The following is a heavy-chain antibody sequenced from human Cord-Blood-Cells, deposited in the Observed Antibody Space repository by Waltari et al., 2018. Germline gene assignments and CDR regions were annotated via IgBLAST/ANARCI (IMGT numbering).Heavy chain of an antibody. D-gene: IGHD2-2*01. Sequence: QVQLVQSGAEVKKPGSSVKVSCKASGGTFSSYAISWVRQAPGQGLEWMGGISPIFGTANDAQKFQGRVTITADESTSTAYMELSSLRSEDTAVYYCARIGPYCSSTSCYDYWGQGTLVTVSS. CDR2: ISPIFGTA. CDR1: GGTFSSYA. J-gene: IGHJ4*02. V-gene: IGHV1-69*01. CDR3: ARIGPYCSSTSCYDY.